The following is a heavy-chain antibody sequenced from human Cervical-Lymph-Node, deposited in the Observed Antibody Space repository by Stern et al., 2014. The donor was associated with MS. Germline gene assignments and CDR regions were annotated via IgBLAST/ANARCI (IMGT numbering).Heavy chain of an antibody. CDR1: GFTFSSYS. V-gene: IGHV3-21*01. D-gene: IGHD6-13*01. J-gene: IGHJ4*02. CDR2: ISSSSSFI. Sequence: EVQLVESGGGLVQPGGCLRLSCATSGFTFSSYSINWVRQAPGKALDCVSSISSSSSFIYYADSVTGRFTNSRENAKTSQYLQMHSLRDEDTAVYYCARDSSSWYCVDHWGQGTLVTVSS. CDR3: ARDSSSWYCVDH.